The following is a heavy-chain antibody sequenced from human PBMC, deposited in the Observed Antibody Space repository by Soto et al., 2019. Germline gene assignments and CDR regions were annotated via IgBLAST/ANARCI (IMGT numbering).Heavy chain of an antibody. J-gene: IGHJ4*02. CDR2: IYYSGST. D-gene: IGHD3-3*01. Sequence: SETLSLTCTVSGGSIRSSSYYWGWIRQPPGKGLEWIGSIYYSGSTYYNPSLKSRVTISVDTSKNQFSLKLSSVTSADTAVYYCARHRIPFTILDYWGQGTLVTVSS. CDR3: ARHRIPFTILDY. V-gene: IGHV4-39*01. CDR1: GGSIRSSSYY.